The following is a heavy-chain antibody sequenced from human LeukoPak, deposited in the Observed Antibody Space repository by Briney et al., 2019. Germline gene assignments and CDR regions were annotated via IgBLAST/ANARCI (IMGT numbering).Heavy chain of an antibody. Sequence: SETLSLTCTVSGGSISSSSYYWGWISQPPGKGLEWIGSIYYSGSTYYNPSLKSRVTISVDTSKNQFSLKLSSVTAADTAVYYCARQVGYYFDYWGQGTLVTVSS. CDR1: GGSISSSSYY. J-gene: IGHJ4*02. CDR2: IYYSGST. D-gene: IGHD1-26*01. V-gene: IGHV4-39*01. CDR3: ARQVGYYFDY.